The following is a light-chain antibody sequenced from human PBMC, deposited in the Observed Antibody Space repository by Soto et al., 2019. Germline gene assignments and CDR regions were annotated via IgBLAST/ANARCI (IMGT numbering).Light chain of an antibody. V-gene: IGKV1-27*01. Sequence: DIQMTQSPSSLSASVGDKVTITCRASQGISNSLAWYQQKPGKVPKLLIYAASTVQSGVPSRFSGSGSGTDFTLTISSLQPDDFATYYCQKYDSAPYTFAQGTKLEIK. CDR2: AAS. J-gene: IGKJ2*01. CDR1: QGISNS. CDR3: QKYDSAPYT.